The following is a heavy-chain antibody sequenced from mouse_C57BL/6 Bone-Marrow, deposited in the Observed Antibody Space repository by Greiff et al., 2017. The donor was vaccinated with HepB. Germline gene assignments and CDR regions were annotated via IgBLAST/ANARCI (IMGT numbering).Heavy chain of an antibody. CDR3: TTYYYGSSPDY. V-gene: IGHV14-4*01. CDR1: GFNIKDDY. Sequence: EVQLQQSGAELVRPGASVKLSCTASGFNIKDDYMHWVKQRPEQGLEWIGWIDPENGDTEYASKFQGKATITADTSSNTAYLQLSSLTSKDTAVYYCTTYYYGSSPDYWGQGTTLTVSS. J-gene: IGHJ2*01. D-gene: IGHD1-1*01. CDR2: IDPENGDT.